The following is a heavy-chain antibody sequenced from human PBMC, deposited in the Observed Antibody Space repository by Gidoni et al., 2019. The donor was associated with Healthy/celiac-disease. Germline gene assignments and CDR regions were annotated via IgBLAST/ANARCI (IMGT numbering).Heavy chain of an antibody. Sequence: QVQLVESGGGVVQPGRSLRLSCAASGFTFSSYGMHWVRQAPGKGLEWVAVIWYDGSNKYYADSVKGRFTISRDNSKNTLYLQMNSLRAEDTAVYYCARETFLSGSELVPAFDIWGQGTMVTVSS. J-gene: IGHJ3*02. V-gene: IGHV3-33*01. CDR2: IWYDGSNK. CDR3: ARETFLSGSELVPAFDI. CDR1: GFTFSSYG. D-gene: IGHD1-26*01.